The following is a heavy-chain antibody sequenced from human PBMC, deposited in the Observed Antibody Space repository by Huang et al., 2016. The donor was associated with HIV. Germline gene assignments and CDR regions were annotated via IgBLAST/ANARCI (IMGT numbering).Heavy chain of an antibody. CDR2: IYTSGST. CDR1: GGSISSYY. V-gene: IGHV4-4*07. CDR3: ARGGELLWFGEPGGWFDP. D-gene: IGHD3-10*01. J-gene: IGHJ5*02. Sequence: QVQLQESGPGLVKPSETLSLTCTVSGGSISSYYWSWIRQPAGKGLEGIGRIYTSGSTHYNPSLKSRVTMSVDTSKNQFSLKLSSVTAADTAVYYCARGGELLWFGEPGGWFDPWGQGTLVTVSS.